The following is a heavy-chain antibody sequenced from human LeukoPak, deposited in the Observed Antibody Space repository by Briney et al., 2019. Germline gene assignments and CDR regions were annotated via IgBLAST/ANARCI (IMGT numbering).Heavy chain of an antibody. V-gene: IGHV3-21*01. CDR3: ARGRSYDILTNFDY. J-gene: IGHJ4*02. D-gene: IGHD3-9*01. CDR2: ISSSSYI. CDR1: GFTFSSYS. Sequence: GSLRLSCAASGFTFSSYSMNWVRQAPGKGLEWVSSISSSSYIYYADSVKGRFTISRDNAKNSLYLQMNSLRAEDTAVYYCARGRSYDILTNFDYWGQGTLVTVSS.